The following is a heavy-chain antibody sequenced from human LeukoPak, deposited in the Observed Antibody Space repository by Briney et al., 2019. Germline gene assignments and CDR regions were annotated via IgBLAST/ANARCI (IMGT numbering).Heavy chain of an antibody. CDR1: GYTFTSYG. CDR2: ISAYNGNT. D-gene: IGHD2-15*01. Sequence: GASVKVSCKASGYTFTSYGISWVRQAPGQGLEWMGWISAYNGNTNYAQKLQGRVTMTTDTSTSTAYMELRSLRSDDTAVYYCARAIYIGYCSGGSCYMAFDYWGQGTLVTVSS. CDR3: ARAIYIGYCSGGSCYMAFDY. V-gene: IGHV1-18*01. J-gene: IGHJ4*02.